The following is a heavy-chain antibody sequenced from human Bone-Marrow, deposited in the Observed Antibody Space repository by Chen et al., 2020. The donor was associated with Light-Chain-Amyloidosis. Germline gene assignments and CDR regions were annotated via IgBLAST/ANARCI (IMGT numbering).Heavy chain of an antibody. CDR2: IDPYTGGT. CDR1: NYTFTDNY. D-gene: IGHD2-8*01. CDR3: ARDGTSTTGIHDY. Sequence: QVQLVQSGAEVKKPGASVKVSCKASNYTFTDNYIHWVRQAPGQGLEWMGWIDPYTGGTNYAQKFRRRVTMTSDTSINTAYMTLDSLRIDDTAMYYCARDGTSTTGIHDYWGQGTLVTVSS. J-gene: IGHJ4*02. V-gene: IGHV1-2*02.